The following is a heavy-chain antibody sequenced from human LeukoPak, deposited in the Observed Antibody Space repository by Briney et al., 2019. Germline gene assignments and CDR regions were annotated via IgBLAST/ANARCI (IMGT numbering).Heavy chain of an antibody. CDR3: ARAHPGDYSDFQFDY. CDR1: GFTFSSYS. J-gene: IGHJ4*02. Sequence: GGSLRLSCAASGFTFSSYSMNWVRQAPGKGLEWVSYISSTSSTIYYADSVKGRFTISRDNAKNSLYLQMNSLRAEDTAVYYCARAHPGDYSDFQFDYWGQGTLVTVSS. D-gene: IGHD4-11*01. V-gene: IGHV3-48*01. CDR2: ISSTSSTI.